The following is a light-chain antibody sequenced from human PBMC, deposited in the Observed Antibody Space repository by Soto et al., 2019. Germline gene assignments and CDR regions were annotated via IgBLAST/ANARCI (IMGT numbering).Light chain of an antibody. V-gene: IGKV3-20*01. Sequence: EIVLTQSPGTLSLSPGERATLSCRASQSVSNNYLAWYQQKPGQAPRLLIYGASNRATGIPERFSGSGSGTDFTLTINRLEPEDFAVYYCQQYGSSPTFGLGTKVDIK. CDR1: QSVSNNY. J-gene: IGKJ1*01. CDR2: GAS. CDR3: QQYGSSPT.